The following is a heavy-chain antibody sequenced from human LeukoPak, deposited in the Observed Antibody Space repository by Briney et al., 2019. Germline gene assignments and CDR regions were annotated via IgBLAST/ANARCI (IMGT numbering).Heavy chain of an antibody. CDR3: ARGYYDILTGYSSFDY. CDR1: GGSFSGYY. V-gene: IGHV4-34*01. CDR2: IYYSGST. Sequence: PSETLSLTCAVYGGSFSGYYWGWIRQPPGKGLEWIGYIYYSGSTYYNPSLKSRVTISVDTSKNQFSLKLSSVTAADTAVYYCARGYYDILTGYSSFDYWGQGTLVTVSS. D-gene: IGHD3-9*01. J-gene: IGHJ4*02.